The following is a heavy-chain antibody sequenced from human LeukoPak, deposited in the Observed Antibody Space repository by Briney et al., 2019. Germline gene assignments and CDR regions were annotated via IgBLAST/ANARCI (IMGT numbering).Heavy chain of an antibody. CDR1: GGSISSSSYY. V-gene: IGHV4-39*02. CDR2: IYYSGST. D-gene: IGHD2-2*01. J-gene: IGHJ5*02. CDR3: AREAIVVPAALNLSWFDP. Sequence: PSETLSLTCTVSGGSISSSSYYWGWIRQPPGKGLEWIGSIYYSGSTYYNPSLKSRVTISVDTSKNQFSLKLSSVTAADTAVYYCAREAIVVPAALNLSWFDPWGQGTLVTVSS.